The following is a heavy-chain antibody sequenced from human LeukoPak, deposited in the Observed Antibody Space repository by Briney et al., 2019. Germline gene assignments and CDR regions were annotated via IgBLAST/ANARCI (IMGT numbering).Heavy chain of an antibody. CDR3: ARVPRRGYSYGWSY. Sequence: ASVKVSCKASGYTFTGYYMHWVRQAPGQGLEWMGWINPNSGGTNYAQKLQGRVAMTRDTSISTAYMELSRLRSDDTAVYYCARVPRRGYSYGWSYWGQGTLVTVSS. J-gene: IGHJ4*02. V-gene: IGHV1-2*02. D-gene: IGHD5-18*01. CDR2: INPNSGGT. CDR1: GYTFTGYY.